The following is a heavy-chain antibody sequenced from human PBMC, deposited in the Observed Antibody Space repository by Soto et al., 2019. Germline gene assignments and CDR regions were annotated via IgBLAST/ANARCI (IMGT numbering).Heavy chain of an antibody. D-gene: IGHD3-22*01. CDR3: ARHKYYYDSSGYYWKDAFDI. CDR1: GGSISSSSYY. J-gene: IGHJ3*02. CDR2: IYYSGGT. V-gene: IGHV4-39*01. Sequence: QLQLQESGPGLVKPSETLSLTCTVSGGSISSSSYYWGWIRQPPGKGLEWIGSIYYSGGTYYNPSLKSRVTISVDTSKNQFSLKLSSVTAADTAVYYCARHKYYYDSSGYYWKDAFDIWGQGTMVTVSS.